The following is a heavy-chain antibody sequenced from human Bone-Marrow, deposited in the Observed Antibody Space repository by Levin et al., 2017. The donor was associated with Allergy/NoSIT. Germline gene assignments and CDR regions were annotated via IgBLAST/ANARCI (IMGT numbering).Heavy chain of an antibody. D-gene: IGHD6-25*01. CDR1: GGSISSYY. J-gene: IGHJ4*02. Sequence: ASETLSLTCTVSGGSISSYYWSWIRQPPGKGLEWIGYTHYSGSTNYNPSLRSRVTISVDTSKNQFSLKLSSVTAADTAVYYCARGRVPGATWGQGTLVTVSS. V-gene: IGHV4-59*01. CDR2: THYSGST. CDR3: ARGRVPGAT.